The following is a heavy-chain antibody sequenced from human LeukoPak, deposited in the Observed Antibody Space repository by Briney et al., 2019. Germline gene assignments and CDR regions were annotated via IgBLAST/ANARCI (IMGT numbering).Heavy chain of an antibody. CDR1: GFTFSSYA. V-gene: IGHV3-23*01. CDR2: ISGSGGST. Sequence: PGGPLRLSCAASGFTFSSYAMSWVRQAPGKGLEWVSAISGSGGSTYYADSVKGRFTISRDNSKNTLYLQMNSLRAEDTAVYYCAKGSGGYSGSYYFDYWGQGTLVTVSS. J-gene: IGHJ4*02. D-gene: IGHD1-26*01. CDR3: AKGSGGYSGSYYFDY.